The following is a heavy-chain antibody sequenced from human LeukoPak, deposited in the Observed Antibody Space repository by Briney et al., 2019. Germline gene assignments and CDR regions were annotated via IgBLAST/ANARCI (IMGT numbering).Heavy chain of an antibody. V-gene: IGHV3-30*02. CDR3: AKDTAAYDSSAYYNPYIDY. CDR2: IRFDGSNR. D-gene: IGHD3-22*01. CDR1: GFTFSSYG. Sequence: GGTLRLSCAASGFTFSSYGMRWVRQAPGKGLEWMAFIRFDGSNRYSADSVKGRFTISRDNSKNTLFLQMNSLRPDDTAVFYCAKDTAAYDSSAYYNPYIDYWGQGTLVTVSS. J-gene: IGHJ4*02.